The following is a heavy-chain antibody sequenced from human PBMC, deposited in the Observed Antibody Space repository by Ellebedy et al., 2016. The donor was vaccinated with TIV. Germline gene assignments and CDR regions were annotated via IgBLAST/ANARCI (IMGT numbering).Heavy chain of an antibody. CDR3: TRDLMIRGVMYWFDS. Sequence: ASVEVSCXASGYTFTAYYMHWVRQAPGQGLEWMGWISPNSGVTNYAQKFQGRVTMTRDTSISTAYMALSRLRSDDTAVYYCTRDLMIRGVMYWFDSWGQGTLVTVSS. CDR2: ISPNSGVT. D-gene: IGHD3-10*01. J-gene: IGHJ5*01. CDR1: GYTFTAYY. V-gene: IGHV1-2*02.